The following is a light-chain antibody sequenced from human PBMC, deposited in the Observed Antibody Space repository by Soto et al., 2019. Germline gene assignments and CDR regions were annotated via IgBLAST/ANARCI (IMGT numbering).Light chain of an antibody. CDR1: QSISSG. CDR3: QHYNSYSEA. V-gene: IGKV1-5*03. CDR2: KAS. J-gene: IGKJ1*01. Sequence: DLEVTQSPSTLSGSAGDRVTITCRASQSISSGLAWYQQKPGKAPKLLIYKASTLKSGVPSRFSGSGSGTEFTLTISSLQPDDFATYYCQHYNSYSEAFGQGTKVDI.